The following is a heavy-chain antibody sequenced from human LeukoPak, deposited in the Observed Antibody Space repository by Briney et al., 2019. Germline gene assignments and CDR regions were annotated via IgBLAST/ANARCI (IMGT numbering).Heavy chain of an antibody. Sequence: GTFXXXXISWXXQAPGQGLEWMGGIIPIFGTANYAQKFQGRVTITADESTSTAYMELSSLRSEDTAVYYCARDLTRYGMDVWGQGTTVTVSS. CDR3: ARDLTRYGMDV. CDR2: IIPIFGTA. J-gene: IGHJ6*02. V-gene: IGHV1-69*01. CDR1: GTFXXXX.